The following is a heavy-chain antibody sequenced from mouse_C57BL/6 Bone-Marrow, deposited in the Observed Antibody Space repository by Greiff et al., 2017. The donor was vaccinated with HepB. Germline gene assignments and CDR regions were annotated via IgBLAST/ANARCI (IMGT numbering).Heavy chain of an antibody. Sequence: QVQLQQPGTELVKPGASVKLSCKASGYTFTSYWLHWVKQRPGQGLEWMGDINPNNGGTIYNQKFKGKATLTVDKSSSTAYMELRSLTSEDTAVYYCARGVLRSYWGQGTLVTVSA. CDR2: INPNNGGT. J-gene: IGHJ3*01. V-gene: IGHV1-53*01. CDR1: GYTFTSYW. D-gene: IGHD1-1*01. CDR3: ARGVLRSY.